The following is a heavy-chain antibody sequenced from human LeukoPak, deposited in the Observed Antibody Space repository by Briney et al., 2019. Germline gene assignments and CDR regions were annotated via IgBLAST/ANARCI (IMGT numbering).Heavy chain of an antibody. CDR3: ATDRGSVLRFLEWLSH. Sequence: SVKVSCKASGGTFSSYAISWVRQAPGQGLEWMGGIIPIFGTANYAQKFQGRVTITADESTSTAYMELSSLRSEDTAVYYCATDRGSVLRFLEWLSHWGQGTLVTVSS. J-gene: IGHJ4*02. V-gene: IGHV1-69*13. CDR1: GGTFSSYA. CDR2: IIPIFGTA. D-gene: IGHD3-3*01.